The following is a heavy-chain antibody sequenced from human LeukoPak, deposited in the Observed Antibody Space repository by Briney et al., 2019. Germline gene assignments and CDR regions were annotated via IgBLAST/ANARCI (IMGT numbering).Heavy chain of an antibody. V-gene: IGHV1-2*02. Sequence: ASVKVSCKASGYTFTGYYMHWVRQAPGQGLEWMGWINPNSGGTNYAQKFQGRVTMTRDTSISTAYMELSRLRSDDTAVYYCARGLGKWELLRPLLFDYWGQGTLVTVSS. CDR2: INPNSGGT. CDR3: ARGLGKWELLRPLLFDY. D-gene: IGHD1-26*01. J-gene: IGHJ4*02. CDR1: GYTFTGYY.